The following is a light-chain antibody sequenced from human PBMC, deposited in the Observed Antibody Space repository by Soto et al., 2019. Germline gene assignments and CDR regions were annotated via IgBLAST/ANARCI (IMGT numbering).Light chain of an antibody. V-gene: IGKV1-12*01. CDR2: ATS. CDR1: QRISSW. CDR3: QQANSVPWT. Sequence: IQMTQSPSSVSASVGDRVILTCRASQRISSWLAWYHQRPGKAPKLLIYATSTLETGVPSRFSGSGSGRDFTLTISSLQPEDLGTYFCQQANSVPWTVGQGTKVDIK. J-gene: IGKJ1*01.